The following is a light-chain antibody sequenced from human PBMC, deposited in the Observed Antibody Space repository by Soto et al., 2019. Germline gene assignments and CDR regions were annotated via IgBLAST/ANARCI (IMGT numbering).Light chain of an antibody. CDR3: CSYAGTFYV. CDR2: DVS. CDR1: SSDFGGYNY. J-gene: IGLJ1*01. Sequence: SVLTQPRSVSGSPGQSVTISCTGTSSDFGGYNYVSWYQHHPGKAPKLMIYDVSERPSGVPDRFSGSKSGNTASLTIPGLQAEDEADYYCCSYAGTFYVFGTGTKVTVL. V-gene: IGLV2-11*01.